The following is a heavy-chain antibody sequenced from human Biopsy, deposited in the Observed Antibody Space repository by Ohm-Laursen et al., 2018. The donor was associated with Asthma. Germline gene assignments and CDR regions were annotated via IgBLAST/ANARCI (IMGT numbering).Heavy chain of an antibody. J-gene: IGHJ6*02. V-gene: IGHV1-18*01. CDR1: GYTFNSAG. CDR2: ISVYNGNT. CDR3: ARAVDYSHYYGIDV. Sequence: SVKVSCKTSGYTFNSAGITWVRQAPGQGLEWMGWISVYNGNTKVAQKLQDRVTMIADTSTSTAYMELRSLRSDDTAVYFCARAVDYSHYYGIDVWGPGTTVTVS. D-gene: IGHD3-10*01.